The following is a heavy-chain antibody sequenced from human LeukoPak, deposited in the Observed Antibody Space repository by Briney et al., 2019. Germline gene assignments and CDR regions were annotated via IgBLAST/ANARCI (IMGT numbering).Heavy chain of an antibody. Sequence: ASVKVSCKASGYTFTGYYMQWVRQAPGQGLEWMGWINPNSGGTNYAQKFQGRVTMTRDTSISTVYMDMSRLRSDDTAVYYCARESVPAVAARRGLNYWGQGTLVAVSS. CDR1: GYTFTGYY. D-gene: IGHD6-6*01. J-gene: IGHJ4*02. V-gene: IGHV1-2*02. CDR2: INPNSGGT. CDR3: ARESVPAVAARRGLNY.